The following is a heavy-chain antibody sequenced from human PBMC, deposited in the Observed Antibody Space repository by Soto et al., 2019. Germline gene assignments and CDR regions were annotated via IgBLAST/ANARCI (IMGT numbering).Heavy chain of an antibody. CDR1: GFTFSSYS. Sequence: GGSLRLSCAASGFTFSSYSMNWVRQAPGKGLEWVSSISSSSYIYYADSVKGRFTISRDNAKNSLYLQMNSLRAEDTAVYYCAGGGYDFWSGYPRAFDIWGQGTMVTVSS. V-gene: IGHV3-21*01. J-gene: IGHJ3*02. CDR2: ISSSSYI. CDR3: AGGGYDFWSGYPRAFDI. D-gene: IGHD3-3*01.